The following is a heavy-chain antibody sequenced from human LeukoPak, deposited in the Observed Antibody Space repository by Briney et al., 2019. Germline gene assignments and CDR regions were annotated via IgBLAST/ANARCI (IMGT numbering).Heavy chain of an antibody. CDR2: IYTSGST. CDR1: GGSISSGSYY. V-gene: IGHV4-61*02. D-gene: IGHD3-3*01. J-gene: IGHJ5*02. Sequence: SQTLSLTCTVSGGSISSGSYYWTWIRQPAGKGLEWIGRIYTSGSTNYNPSLKSRVTTSLDTSKNQFSLKLSSVTAADTAVYYCARERNDFWSGHNWFDPWGQGTLVTVSS. CDR3: ARERNDFWSGHNWFDP.